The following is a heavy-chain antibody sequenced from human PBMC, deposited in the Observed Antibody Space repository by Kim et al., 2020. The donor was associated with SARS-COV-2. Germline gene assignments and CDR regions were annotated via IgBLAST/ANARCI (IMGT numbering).Heavy chain of an antibody. J-gene: IGHJ4*02. D-gene: IGHD4-17*01. CDR1: GYMFTSYG. CDR2: ISARDGNT. V-gene: IGHV1-18*04. CDR3: AIGAYGDVSFDY. Sequence: ASVKVSCKACGYMFTSYGFSWVRQAPGQGLEWLGWISARDGNTKYGQKVQGRVIMTTDTSTNTAYMELWSLRYDDTAMYYCAIGAYGDVSFDYWGQGTLVTVAS.